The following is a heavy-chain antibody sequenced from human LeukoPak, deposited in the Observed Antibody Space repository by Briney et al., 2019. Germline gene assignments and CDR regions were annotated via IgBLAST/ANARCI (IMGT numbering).Heavy chain of an antibody. CDR1: GGSFSGYY. CDR2: INHSGST. Sequence: SETLSLTCAVYGGSFSGYYWSWIRQPPGKGLEWIGEINHSGSTNYNPSLKSRVTISVDTSKNQFSLKLSSVTAADTAVYYCARGWPGGSYHNWGQGTLVTVSS. CDR3: ARGWPGGSYHN. V-gene: IGHV4-34*01. D-gene: IGHD1-26*01. J-gene: IGHJ4*02.